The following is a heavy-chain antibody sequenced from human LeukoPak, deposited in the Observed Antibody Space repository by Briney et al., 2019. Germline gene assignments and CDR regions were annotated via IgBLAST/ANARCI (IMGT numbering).Heavy chain of an antibody. CDR2: IYYSGST. J-gene: IGHJ5*02. D-gene: IGHD3-16*01. CDR1: GGSINNYY. CDR3: ATGGRRWFDP. V-gene: IGHV4-59*01. Sequence: PSETLSLTCTVSGGSINNYYWSWIRQPPGKGLEWIAYIYYSGSTSYNPSLKSRVTISVDTSKNQLYLNLSSVTAADTAVYYCATGGRRWFDPWAREPWSPSPQ.